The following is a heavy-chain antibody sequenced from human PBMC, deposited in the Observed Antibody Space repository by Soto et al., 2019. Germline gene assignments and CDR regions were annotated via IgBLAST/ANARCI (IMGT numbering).Heavy chain of an antibody. CDR2: IYYSGTT. Sequence: QVQLQESGPGLVKPSETLSLTCTVSGGSISNYYWTWIRQPPGKGLEWIGNIYYSGTTNYNPSLNPQVTISVHPPTRQLSLKLSSVTAADTAVYDSATLPWAAYGGRFGHSRQRTLVPVSS. D-gene: IGHD4-17*01. CDR3: ATLPWAAYGGRFGH. J-gene: IGHJ5*02. V-gene: IGHV4-59*01. CDR1: GGSISNYY.